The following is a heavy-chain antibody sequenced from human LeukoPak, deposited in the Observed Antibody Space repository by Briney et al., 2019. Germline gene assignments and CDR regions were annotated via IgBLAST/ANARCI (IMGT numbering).Heavy chain of an antibody. CDR1: GFTFDDYA. CDR3: AKAVFGDCSGGSCYSNWFDP. Sequence: TGGSLRLSCAASGFTFDDYAMHWVRQAPGKGLEWVSLISGDGGSTYYADSVKGRFTISRDNSKNSLYLQMNSLRTEDTALYYCAKAVFGDCSGGSCYSNWFDPWGQGTLVTASS. D-gene: IGHD2-15*01. CDR2: ISGDGGST. J-gene: IGHJ5*02. V-gene: IGHV3-43*02.